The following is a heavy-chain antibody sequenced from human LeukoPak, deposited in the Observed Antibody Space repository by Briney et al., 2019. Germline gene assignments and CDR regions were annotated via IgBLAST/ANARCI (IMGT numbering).Heavy chain of an antibody. Sequence: PGGSLRLSCAASGFTFSSYAMSWVRQAPGKGLEWVSGISGSGGSTYYADSVKGRLTISRDNSKTTLYLQINSLRAEDTAVYYCAKGFGEFPRDDAFDIWGQGTMVTVSS. CDR1: GFTFSSYA. CDR2: ISGSGGST. V-gene: IGHV3-23*01. J-gene: IGHJ3*02. CDR3: AKGFGEFPRDDAFDI. D-gene: IGHD3-10*01.